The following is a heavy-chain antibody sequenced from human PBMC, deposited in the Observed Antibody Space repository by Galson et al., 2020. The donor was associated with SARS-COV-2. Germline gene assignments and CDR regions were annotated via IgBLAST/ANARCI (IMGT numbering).Heavy chain of an antibody. CDR2: IHVSGSY. V-gene: IGHV4-4*07. D-gene: IGHD3-16*01. CDR3: AREGADRYDSVYYYYGMDV. Sequence: SQTLSLTCSVSGASMSTYYWTWIRKPAGKGLEWIGRIHVSGSYNYNPSLKSRVTMSLDTSKDRFSLRMNSVTAADTAVYYCAREGADRYDSVYYYYGMDVWGQGTTVTVSS. J-gene: IGHJ6*02. CDR1: GASMSTYY.